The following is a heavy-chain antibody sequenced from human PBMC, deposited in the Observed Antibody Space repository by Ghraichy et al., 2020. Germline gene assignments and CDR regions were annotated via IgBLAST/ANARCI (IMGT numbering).Heavy chain of an antibody. D-gene: IGHD2/OR15-2a*01. CDR1: GGSISSYY. J-gene: IGHJ6*03. CDR2: IYYSGST. V-gene: IGHV4-59*01. Sequence: ESLNISCTVSGGSISSYYWSWIRQPPGKGLEWIGYIYYSGSTNYNPSLKSRVTISVDTSKNQFSLKLSSVTAADTAVYYCARGALLYYYYYMDVWGKGTTVTVSS. CDR3: ARGALLYYYYYMDV.